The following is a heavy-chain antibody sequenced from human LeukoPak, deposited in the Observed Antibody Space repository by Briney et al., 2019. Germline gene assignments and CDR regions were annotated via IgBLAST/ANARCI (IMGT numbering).Heavy chain of an antibody. CDR1: GLTLSSYW. V-gene: IGHV3-74*01. D-gene: IGHD3-10*01. J-gene: IGHJ4*02. CDR2: IISVGSST. CDR3: AELTSMVEQY. Sequence: PGESMRLSCAASGLTLSSYWMHWVRQAPGKGLVWVSRIISVGSSTRYADSVKGRFTLPRDNAKNPLYLQMNSLRAEDTAVYYCAELTSMVEQYWGQGTLVTV.